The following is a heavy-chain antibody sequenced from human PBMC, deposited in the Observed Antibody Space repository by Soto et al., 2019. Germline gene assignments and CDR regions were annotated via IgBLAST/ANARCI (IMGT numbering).Heavy chain of an antibody. V-gene: IGHV3-21*01. Sequence: EVLLVESGGDLVKPGGSLRLSCAASGFNFGGSSMNWVRQSPRKGLEWVSSISDSGGFIKYADSVKGRFTISRDNAKNSLFLQMDSLRADDTAVYYCATSTSWYYLHWGQGTLVTVSS. D-gene: IGHD6-13*01. CDR3: ATSTSWYYLH. CDR2: ISDSGGFI. J-gene: IGHJ4*02. CDR1: GFNFGGSS.